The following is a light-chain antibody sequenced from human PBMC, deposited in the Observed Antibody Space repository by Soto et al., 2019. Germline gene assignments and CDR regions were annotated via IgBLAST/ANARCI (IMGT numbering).Light chain of an antibody. CDR1: LRISSD. CDR2: AAS. Sequence: DIQMTQSPSSLSASLGDRVTITCRASLRISSDLNWYQQKPGKAPKLLIYAASSLQSGVPSRFSGSGSGTDFTLTISSLQPEDFATYYCQQSYSTPPTFGQGTKVDIK. V-gene: IGKV1-39*01. J-gene: IGKJ1*01. CDR3: QQSYSTPPT.